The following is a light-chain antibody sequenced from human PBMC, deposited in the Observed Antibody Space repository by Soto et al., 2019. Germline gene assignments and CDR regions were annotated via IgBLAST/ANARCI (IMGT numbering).Light chain of an antibody. CDR1: QSVFSS. J-gene: IGKJ1*01. CDR2: GAA. V-gene: IGKV3-15*01. Sequence: EIVITQSPATLSVSPGERATLSCRASQSVFSSLAWYQQKPGQAPRLLIYGAATRATGIPARFSGSGSGTELTLTISXLQSEDFAVYFCQQYHNWPAFGQGTKVDIK. CDR3: QQYHNWPA.